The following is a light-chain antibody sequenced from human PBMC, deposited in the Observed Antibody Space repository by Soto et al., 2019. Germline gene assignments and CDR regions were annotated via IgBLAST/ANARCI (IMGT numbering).Light chain of an antibody. Sequence: EIVLTQSPATLSLSPGERATLSCRASQSVSSNLAWYQQKPGQAPRLLIYGASSRATGIPDRFSGSRSGTDFTLTIDRLEPKDFAVYYCQLYGSSSITFGQGTRLEIK. J-gene: IGKJ5*01. CDR1: QSVSSN. CDR2: GAS. V-gene: IGKV3-20*01. CDR3: QLYGSSSIT.